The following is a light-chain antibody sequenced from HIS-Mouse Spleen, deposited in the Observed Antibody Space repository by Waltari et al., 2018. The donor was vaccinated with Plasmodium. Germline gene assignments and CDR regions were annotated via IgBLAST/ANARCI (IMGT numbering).Light chain of an antibody. V-gene: IGKV1-39*01. CDR2: ASS. J-gene: IGKJ2*01. CDR1: QSISSY. CDR3: QQSHT. Sequence: DIQMTQSPSSLSASVGDRVTITCRASQSISSYLNWYQQKPGKAPKLLIYASSSLQSVVPSRFSGSGSVTDFTLTISSLQPEDFATYYCQQSHTFGQGTKLEIK.